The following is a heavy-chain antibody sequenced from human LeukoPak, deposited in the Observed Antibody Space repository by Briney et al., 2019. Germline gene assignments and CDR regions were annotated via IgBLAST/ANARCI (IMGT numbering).Heavy chain of an antibody. CDR3: ARETFRYYGDSGPSRSYFDY. D-gene: IGHD4-17*01. CDR1: GFPFSDYY. CDR2: ISTSGSSI. Sequence: PGGSLRLSCAASGFPFSDYYMSWIRQAPGKGLEWVSYISTSGSSINYADSVKGRFTISRDNAKNSLYLQMNSLRAEDTAVYYCARETFRYYGDSGPSRSYFDYWGQGTLVTVSS. J-gene: IGHJ4*02. V-gene: IGHV3-11*04.